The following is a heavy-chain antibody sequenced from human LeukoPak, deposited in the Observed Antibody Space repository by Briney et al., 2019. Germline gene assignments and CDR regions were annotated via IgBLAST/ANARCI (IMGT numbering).Heavy chain of an antibody. Sequence: SQTLSLTCTVSGGSISSGSYYWSWIRQPAGKGLEWIGRIYTSGRTNYNPSLKSRVTISVDTSKNQVSLKLSSVTAADTAVYYCARDRNPIDPWGQGTLVTVSS. J-gene: IGHJ5*02. CDR2: IYTSGRT. V-gene: IGHV4-61*02. D-gene: IGHD1-14*01. CDR3: ARDRNPIDP. CDR1: GGSISSGSYY.